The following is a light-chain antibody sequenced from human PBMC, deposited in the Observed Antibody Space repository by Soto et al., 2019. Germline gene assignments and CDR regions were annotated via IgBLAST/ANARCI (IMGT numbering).Light chain of an antibody. Sequence: DIHITQSPSSLSASVGDRVTITCRASQSISSYLNLYQQKPGKAPKLLIYAASSLQSGVPSRFSGSGSGTDFTLTISSLQPEDFATYYCQQSYSTPLTFGGGTKVDIK. V-gene: IGKV1-39*01. CDR2: AAS. CDR3: QQSYSTPLT. CDR1: QSISSY. J-gene: IGKJ4*01.